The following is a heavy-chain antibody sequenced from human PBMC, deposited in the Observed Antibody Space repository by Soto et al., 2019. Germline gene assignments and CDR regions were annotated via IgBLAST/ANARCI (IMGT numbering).Heavy chain of an antibody. Sequence: GGSLRLSCTASGFTFGDYAMSWFRQAPGKGLEWVGFIRSKAYGGTTEYAASVKGRFTISRDDSKSIAYLQMNSLKTEDTAVYYCTSFNDYIWGSYRSRDWGQGTRVNRFL. J-gene: IGHJ4*02. CDR2: IRSKAYGGTT. V-gene: IGHV3-49*03. D-gene: IGHD3-16*02. CDR3: TSFNDYIWGSYRSRD. CDR1: GFTFGDYA.